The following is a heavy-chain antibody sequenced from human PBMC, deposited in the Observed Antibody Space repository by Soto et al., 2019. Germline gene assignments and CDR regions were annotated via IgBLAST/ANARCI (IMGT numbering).Heavy chain of an antibody. Sequence: GASVKVSCKASGGTFSSYTISWVRQAPGQGLEWMGRIIPILGIANYAQKFQGRVTITADKSTSTAYMELSSLRSEDTAVYYCAREGYSGYDRPGLSYYMDVWGKGTTVTVSS. CDR2: IIPILGIA. D-gene: IGHD5-12*01. V-gene: IGHV1-69*04. CDR3: AREGYSGYDRPGLSYYMDV. J-gene: IGHJ6*03. CDR1: GGTFSSYT.